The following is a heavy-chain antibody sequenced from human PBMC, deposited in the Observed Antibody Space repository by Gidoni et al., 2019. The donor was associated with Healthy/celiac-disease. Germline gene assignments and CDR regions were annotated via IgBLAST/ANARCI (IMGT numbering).Heavy chain of an antibody. J-gene: IGHJ4*02. CDR3: ARVKSGCNDY. Sequence: EVQLVESGGGLIKPGGSLRLSCAASGFTFSSYSMNWVRQAPGKGLEWVSSISSSSSYIYYADSVKGRFTISRDNAKNSLYLQMNSLRAEDTAVYYCARVKSGCNDYWGQGTLATVSS. CDR1: GFTFSSYS. V-gene: IGHV3-21*01. CDR2: ISSSSSYI. D-gene: IGHD1-1*01.